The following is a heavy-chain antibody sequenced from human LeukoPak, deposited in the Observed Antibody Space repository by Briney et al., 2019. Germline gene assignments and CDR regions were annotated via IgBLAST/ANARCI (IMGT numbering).Heavy chain of an antibody. D-gene: IGHD3-9*01. CDR3: ARDVGYYDILTGYYSGHYFDY. J-gene: IGHJ4*02. CDR1: GGSFSGYY. V-gene: IGHV4-34*01. CDR2: INHSGST. Sequence: SETLSLTCAVYGGSFSGYYWSWIRQPPGKGLEWIGEINHSGSTNYNPSLKSRVTISVDTSKNQFSLKLSSVTAADTAVYYCARDVGYYDILTGYYSGHYFDYWGQGTLVTVSS.